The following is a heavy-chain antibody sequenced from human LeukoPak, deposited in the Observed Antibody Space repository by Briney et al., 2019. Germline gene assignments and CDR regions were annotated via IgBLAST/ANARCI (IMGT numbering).Heavy chain of an antibody. Sequence: GRSLRLSCAASGFTFSSYAMHWVRQAPGKGLEWVAVISYDGSNKYYADSVKGRFTISRDNSKNTLYLQMNSLRAEDTAVYYCAKAGGRGLYCSGGSCHLDYWGQGTLVTVSS. CDR1: GFTFSSYA. V-gene: IGHV3-30*04. CDR3: AKAGGRGLYCSGGSCHLDY. CDR2: ISYDGSNK. D-gene: IGHD2-15*01. J-gene: IGHJ4*02.